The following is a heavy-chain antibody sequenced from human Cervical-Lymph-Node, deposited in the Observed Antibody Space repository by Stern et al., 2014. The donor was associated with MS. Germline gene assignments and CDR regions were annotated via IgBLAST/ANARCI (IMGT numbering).Heavy chain of an antibody. CDR2: INPSGGSP. D-gene: IGHD3-3*01. CDR3: ARPSRKWSGYDY. CDR1: GYTFTNYY. Sequence: VQLLQSGAEVKKPGASVKVSCKASGYTFTNYYVHWVRQAPGQGLEWMGIINPSGGSPGYAQKFQGRVTMTRDTSTSTVYMEVSSLRYEDTAVYYCARPSRKWSGYDYWGQGTLVTVSS. V-gene: IGHV1-46*01. J-gene: IGHJ4*02.